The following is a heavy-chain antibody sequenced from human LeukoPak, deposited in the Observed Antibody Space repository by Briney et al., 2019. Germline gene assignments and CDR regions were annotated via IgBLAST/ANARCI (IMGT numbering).Heavy chain of an antibody. CDR1: GGSISSGGYY. J-gene: IGHJ4*02. Sequence: SETLSLTCTVSGGSISSGGYYWSWIRQPPGKGLEWIGYIYHSGSTYYNPSLKSRVTISVDTSKNQFSLKLSSVTAADTAVYYCARWMSSGYFDYWGQGTLVTVSS. V-gene: IGHV4-30-2*01. D-gene: IGHD3-22*01. CDR2: IYHSGST. CDR3: ARWMSSGYFDY.